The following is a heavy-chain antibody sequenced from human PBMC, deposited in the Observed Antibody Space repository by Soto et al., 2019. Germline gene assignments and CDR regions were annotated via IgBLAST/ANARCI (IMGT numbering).Heavy chain of an antibody. Sequence: SETLSLTCTVSGGSVSSGSYYWSWIRQPPGKGLEWIGYIYYSGSTNYNPSLKSRVTISVDTSKNQFSLKLSSVTAADTAVYYCARSYYDSSGYVAYWGQGTLVTVSS. J-gene: IGHJ4*02. CDR3: ARSYYDSSGYVAY. V-gene: IGHV4-61*01. CDR1: GGSVSSGSYY. D-gene: IGHD3-22*01. CDR2: IYYSGST.